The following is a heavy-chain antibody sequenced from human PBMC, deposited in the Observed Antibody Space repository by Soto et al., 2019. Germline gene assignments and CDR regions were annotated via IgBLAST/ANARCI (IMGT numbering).Heavy chain of an antibody. D-gene: IGHD4-17*01. CDR1: GFTFEDYG. CDR3: AKDIGPTVHTRDDYFDL. CDR2: ISWHSGSI. J-gene: IGHJ4*02. V-gene: IGHV3-9*01. Sequence: EVRLVESGGSLVQPGGSLRLSCLASGFTFEDYGMHWVRQAPGRGLEWVSGISWHSGSIVYADSLKGRFTISRDNAKSSLYLQMDSLRAEDTALYYCAKDIGPTVHTRDDYFDLWGQGTLVTVSS.